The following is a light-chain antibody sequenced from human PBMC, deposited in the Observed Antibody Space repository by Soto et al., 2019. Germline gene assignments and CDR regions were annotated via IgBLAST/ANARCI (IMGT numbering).Light chain of an antibody. J-gene: IGKJ4*02. Sequence: EIVMTQSAATLSVSRGERATLSCRASQIVSSDLAWYHQKPGQAPRLLIYGASTRATGIPARFSGSGSGTELTLTISRLESEAFAVYYCQQYAVSPGPLGGGTKVDI. V-gene: IGKV3-15*01. CDR2: GAS. CDR1: QIVSSD. CDR3: QQYAVSPGP.